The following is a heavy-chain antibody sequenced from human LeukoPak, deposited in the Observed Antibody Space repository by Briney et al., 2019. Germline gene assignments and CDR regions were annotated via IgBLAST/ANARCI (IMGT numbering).Heavy chain of an antibody. CDR1: GFTFSSYW. J-gene: IGHJ4*02. V-gene: IGHV3-74*01. Sequence: GGSLRLSCAASGFTFSSYWMHWVRQAPGKGLVWVSRINSDGSSTCYADSVKGRFTISRDNAKNTLYLQMNSLRAEDTAVYYCAIEGSGWSAVDYWGQRTLVTVSS. CDR3: AIEGSGWSAVDY. CDR2: INSDGSST. D-gene: IGHD6-19*01.